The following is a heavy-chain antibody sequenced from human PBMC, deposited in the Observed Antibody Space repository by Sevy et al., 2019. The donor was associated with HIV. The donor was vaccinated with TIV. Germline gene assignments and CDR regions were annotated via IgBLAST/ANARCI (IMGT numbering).Heavy chain of an antibody. CDR2: IKQDGSEK. V-gene: IGHV3-7*01. CDR3: ARDGNVVVTDSGAFDI. D-gene: IGHD2-21*02. Sequence: GGSLRLSCAASGFTFSSYWMSWVRQAPGKGLEWVANIKQDGSEKYNVDSVKGRSTISRDNDKNSRSLQMNSLRAEDTAVYYCARDGNVVVTDSGAFDIWGQGTMVTVSS. CDR1: GFTFSSYW. J-gene: IGHJ3*02.